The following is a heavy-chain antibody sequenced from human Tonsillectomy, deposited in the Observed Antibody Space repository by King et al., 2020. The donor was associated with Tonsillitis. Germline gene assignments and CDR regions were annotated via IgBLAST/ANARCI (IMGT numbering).Heavy chain of an antibody. CDR1: GYTFSSYG. Sequence: QLVQSGAEVKKPGASVKVSCKASGYTFSSYGISWVRQAPGQGLEWMGWNSAYNGNTNYAQKLQGRVTMTTDTYTSTDYMELRSLRSDDTAVYYCAGECSSTSCYAIDYWGQGTLVTVSS. CDR3: AGECSSTSCYAIDY. J-gene: IGHJ4*02. CDR2: NSAYNGNT. V-gene: IGHV1-18*04. D-gene: IGHD2-2*01.